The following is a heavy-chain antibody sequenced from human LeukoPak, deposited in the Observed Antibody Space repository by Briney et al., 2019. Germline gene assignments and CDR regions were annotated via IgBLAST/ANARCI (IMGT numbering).Heavy chain of an antibody. CDR1: GLTFRNYG. D-gene: IGHD2-15*01. V-gene: IGHV3-33*01. CDR3: ASGRGGRGGINYFDY. Sequence: GGSLRLSCAVSGLTFRNYGMHWVRQAPGKGLEWVAIIYYDGSEKYYVDSVKGRFTISRDNSKNTLYLQMNSLRAEDTALYYCASGRGGRGGINYFDYWGQGTLVTVSS. CDR2: IYYDGSEK. J-gene: IGHJ4*02.